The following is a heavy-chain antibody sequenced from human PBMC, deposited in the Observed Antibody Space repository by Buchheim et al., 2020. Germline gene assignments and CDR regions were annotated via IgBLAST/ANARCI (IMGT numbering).Heavy chain of an antibody. CDR3: AREGYSYVYGMDV. J-gene: IGHJ6*02. Sequence: EVQLVESGGGLVQPGGSLRLSCEPSGFTFSIYEMNWVRQAPGKGLEWLSYIDSSGSTIHYAGSVKGRFTISSDNVKHSLFLQMNSLRAEDTAVYYCAREGYSYVYGMDVWGQGTT. CDR2: IDSSGSTI. V-gene: IGHV3-48*03. D-gene: IGHD5-18*01. CDR1: GFTFSIYE.